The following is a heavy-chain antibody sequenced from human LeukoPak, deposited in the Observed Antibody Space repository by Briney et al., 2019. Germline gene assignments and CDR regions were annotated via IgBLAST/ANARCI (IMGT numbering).Heavy chain of an antibody. D-gene: IGHD1-1*01. Sequence: GGSLRLSCAASGFTFSDYYMSWIRQAPGKGLEGVSYISSSSSYTKYGASVKGRFTISRDNAKNSLYLQVNSLRAEDTAVYYCARGTGTTAYFDYWGQGTLVTVSS. CDR1: GFTFSDYY. V-gene: IGHV3-11*06. CDR3: ARGTGTTAYFDY. CDR2: ISSSSSYT. J-gene: IGHJ4*02.